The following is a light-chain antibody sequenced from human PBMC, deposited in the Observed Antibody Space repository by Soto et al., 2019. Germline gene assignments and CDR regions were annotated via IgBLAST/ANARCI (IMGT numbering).Light chain of an antibody. J-gene: IGLJ1*01. CDR3: AAWDDSPGGPYV. V-gene: IGLV1-47*01. CDR1: SSNIA. CDR2: NNN. Sequence: QSVLTQPPSASATPGQRVTISCSGSSSNIAWYQQLPGTSPKLLIYNNNQRPSGVPDRFSGSKSGTSASLAISGLRSEDDGDYYCAAWDDSPGGPYVFGTGTKVTVL.